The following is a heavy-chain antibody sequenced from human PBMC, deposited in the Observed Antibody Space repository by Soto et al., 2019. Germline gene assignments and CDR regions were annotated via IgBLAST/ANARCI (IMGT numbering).Heavy chain of an antibody. V-gene: IGHV1-46*01. Sequence: ASVKVSCKASGYTFTSYYMHWVRQAPGQGPEWMGFINPSGGSTSYAQRFQGRVTMTRDTSTSTVYMELSSLRSEDTAVYYCARNDKSGLDYWGQGTLVTVSS. D-gene: IGHD1-1*01. CDR1: GYTFTSYY. J-gene: IGHJ4*02. CDR2: INPSGGST. CDR3: ARNDKSGLDY.